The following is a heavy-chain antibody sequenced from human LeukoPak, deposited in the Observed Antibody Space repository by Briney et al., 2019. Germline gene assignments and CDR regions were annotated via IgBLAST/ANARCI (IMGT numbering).Heavy chain of an antibody. V-gene: IGHV3-64*02. CDR3: ARESRPFNFGYYFDL. CDR2: INSDGSST. Sequence: GGSLRLSCVASGFTFSNYAIHWVRQAPGKGLECVSAINSDGSSTNYADSVKGRFIISRDNSKNTLYLQMGSLRAEDMAICYCARESRPFNFGYYFDLWGQGSLVTVS. J-gene: IGHJ4*02. D-gene: IGHD3-10*01. CDR1: GFTFSNYA.